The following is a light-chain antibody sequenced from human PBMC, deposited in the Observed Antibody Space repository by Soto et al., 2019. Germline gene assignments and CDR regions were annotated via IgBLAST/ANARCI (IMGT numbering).Light chain of an antibody. CDR2: GAS. CDR3: QQYGSSPPIT. Sequence: EIVLTQSPGTLSLSPGERATLSCRASQSVSSSYLAWYQQKPGQAPRLLIYGASSSATGIPDRFSGSGSGTDFTLTISRLEPEDFAVYYSQQYGSSPPITFGQGTRLEIK. V-gene: IGKV3-20*01. J-gene: IGKJ5*01. CDR1: QSVSSSY.